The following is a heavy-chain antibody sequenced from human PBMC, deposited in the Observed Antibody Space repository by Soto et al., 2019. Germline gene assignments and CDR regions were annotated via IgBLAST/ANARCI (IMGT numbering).Heavy chain of an antibody. CDR2: TRPDGSST. CDR1: GFTFRGYG. V-gene: IGHV3-30*02. Sequence: GGSMKLSCAASGFTFRGYGMHWVRQAPGKGLEWVAITRPDGSSTYYADSVKGRFTISRDSSKNTLYLQMNSLRAEDTAVCYCASTYGSGSYLRKDPGDGSALRGGSFDPWGQGTLVTVSS. CDR3: ASTYGSGSYLRKDPGDGSALRGGSFDP. J-gene: IGHJ5*02. D-gene: IGHD3-10*01.